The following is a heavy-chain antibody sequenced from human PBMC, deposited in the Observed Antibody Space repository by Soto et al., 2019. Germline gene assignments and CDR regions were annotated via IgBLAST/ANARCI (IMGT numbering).Heavy chain of an antibody. CDR1: GVTFSTYS. Sequence: EVQLVESGGGLVKPGGSLRLSCAASGVTFSTYSMNWVRQAPGKGLEWVSSISSSSSYKYYADSVKGRFTISRDNATNSLHLQINSLGAEDTAVYYCAAGGHYVREMRGDLPYWGQGPLVTVSS. CDR3: AAGGHYVREMRGDLPY. CDR2: ISSSSSYK. V-gene: IGHV3-21*01. J-gene: IGHJ4*02. D-gene: IGHD3-16*01.